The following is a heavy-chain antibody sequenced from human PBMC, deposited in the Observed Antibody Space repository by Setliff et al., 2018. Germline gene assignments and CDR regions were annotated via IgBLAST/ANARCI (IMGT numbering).Heavy chain of an antibody. CDR2: IFYSGRT. J-gene: IGHJ4*02. Sequence: SETLSLTCSVSDDSIYSDYYFWGWIRQPPGKGLEWIGSIFYSGRTFYNPSLKSRVTISVDTSKNQFSLTLSSVTAADTAVYYCARLPNYVWGSPVDYWGQGTLVTVSS. V-gene: IGHV4-39*01. D-gene: IGHD3-16*01. CDR1: DDSIYSDYYF. CDR3: ARLPNYVWGSPVDY.